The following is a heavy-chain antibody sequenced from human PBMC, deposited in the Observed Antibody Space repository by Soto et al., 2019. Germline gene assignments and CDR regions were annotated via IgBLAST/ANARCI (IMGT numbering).Heavy chain of an antibody. CDR2: ISGSGGST. Sequence: GSLRLSCAASGFTFSSYAMSWVRQAPGKGLEWVSAISGSGGSTYYADSVKGRFTISRDNSKNTLYLQMNSLRAEDTAVYYCPSLHDFWSGYMAYWGQGTLVTVSS. J-gene: IGHJ4*02. CDR3: PSLHDFWSGYMAY. D-gene: IGHD3-3*01. CDR1: GFTFSSYA. V-gene: IGHV3-23*01.